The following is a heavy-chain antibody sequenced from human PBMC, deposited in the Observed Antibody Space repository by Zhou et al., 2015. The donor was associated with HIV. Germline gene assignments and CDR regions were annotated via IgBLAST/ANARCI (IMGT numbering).Heavy chain of an antibody. CDR2: MNPNNGNA. J-gene: IGHJ3*02. CDR1: GGTFINHD. Sequence: QVQLVQSGAEVKKAGSSVKVSCKASGGTFINHDINWVRQAAGQGLEWLGWMNPNNGNAAYAQKFQDRVTMTRNTSASTAYMELSSLRSDDTAVYYCARRGIQQWFDSFDIWGQGTMVTVSS. CDR3: ARRGIQQWFDSFDI. V-gene: IGHV1-8*01. D-gene: IGHD5-18*01.